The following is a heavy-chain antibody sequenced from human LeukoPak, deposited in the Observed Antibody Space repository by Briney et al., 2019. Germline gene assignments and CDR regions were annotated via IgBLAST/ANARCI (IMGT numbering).Heavy chain of an antibody. D-gene: IGHD3-10*01. CDR2: ISGSGGSI. V-gene: IGHV3-23*01. J-gene: IGHJ4*02. CDR1: GFTFSSYA. Sequence: PGRSLRLSCAASGFTFSSYAMSWVRQAPGKGLEWVSAISGSGGSIYYADSVKGRFTISRDNSKNTLYLQMNSLRAEDTAVYYCAKQLGGSGSYYLFDYWGQGTLVTVSS. CDR3: AKQLGGSGSYYLFDY.